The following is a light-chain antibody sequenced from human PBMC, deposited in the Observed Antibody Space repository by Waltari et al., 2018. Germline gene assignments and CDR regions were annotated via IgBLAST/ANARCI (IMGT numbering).Light chain of an antibody. J-gene: IGKJ2*01. Sequence: DIVLTQSPDSLAVSLGERATINCKSSQSVLYSSSNKNFLTWYQQKPGQPPRLLMYWASTRESGVPDRCSCSGSGTDFTLTISSLQAEDVAVYYCQQYYSTPYTFGQGTKLEIK. CDR3: QQYYSTPYT. CDR1: QSVLYSSSNKNF. V-gene: IGKV4-1*01. CDR2: WAS.